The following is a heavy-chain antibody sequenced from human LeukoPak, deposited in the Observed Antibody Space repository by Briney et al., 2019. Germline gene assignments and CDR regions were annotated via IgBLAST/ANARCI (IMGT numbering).Heavy chain of an antibody. J-gene: IGHJ3*02. Sequence: GGSLRLSCAASGFTFSSYSMNWVRQAPGKGLEWVSSISSSSSYIYYADSVKGRFTISRDNAKNSLYLQMNSLRAEDTAVYYCAREGGGHDAFDIWGQGTMVTVSS. V-gene: IGHV3-21*01. CDR1: GFTFSSYS. D-gene: IGHD6-25*01. CDR3: AREGGGHDAFDI. CDR2: ISSSSSYI.